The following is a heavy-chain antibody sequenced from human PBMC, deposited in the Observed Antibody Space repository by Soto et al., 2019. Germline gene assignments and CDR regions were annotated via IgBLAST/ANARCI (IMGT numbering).Heavy chain of an antibody. V-gene: IGHV4-34*01. Sequence: PSETLSLTCAVYGGSFSGYYWSWIRQPPGKGLEWIGEINHSGSTNYNPSLKSRVTISVDTSKNQFSLKLSSVTAADTAVYYWARGGGVVDTAMVIRSAGMDVWGQGTTVTVSS. J-gene: IGHJ6*02. CDR2: INHSGST. CDR3: ARGGGVVDTAMVIRSAGMDV. D-gene: IGHD5-18*01. CDR1: GGSFSGYY.